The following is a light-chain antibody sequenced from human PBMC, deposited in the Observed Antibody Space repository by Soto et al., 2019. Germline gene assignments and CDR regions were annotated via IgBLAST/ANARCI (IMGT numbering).Light chain of an antibody. CDR1: RSNIGEGHD. CDR2: GDI. J-gene: IGLJ1*01. CDR3: QSYDNSLTGFYI. V-gene: IGLV1-40*01. Sequence: QSVLTQPPSVSGAPGQRVTISCAVTRSNIGEGHDVHWYQQLPGRAPKVLIYGDIHRPSGVPDRFSGSRSGTSASLTITGLQAEDEADYYCQSYDNSLTGFYIFGTGTKVTVL.